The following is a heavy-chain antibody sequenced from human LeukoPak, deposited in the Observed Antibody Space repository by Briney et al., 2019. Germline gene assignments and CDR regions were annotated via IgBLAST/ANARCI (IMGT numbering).Heavy chain of an antibody. Sequence: SETLSLTCIVSGGSISSGGYYWSWIRQHPGKGLEWIGYIYYSGSTYYNPSLKSRVTISVDTSKNQFSLKLSSVTAADTAVYYCARDEAGAIAAAGTSWFDPWGQGTLVTVSS. D-gene: IGHD6-13*01. CDR2: IYYSGST. CDR1: GGSISSGGYY. J-gene: IGHJ5*02. V-gene: IGHV4-31*03. CDR3: ARDEAGAIAAAGTSWFDP.